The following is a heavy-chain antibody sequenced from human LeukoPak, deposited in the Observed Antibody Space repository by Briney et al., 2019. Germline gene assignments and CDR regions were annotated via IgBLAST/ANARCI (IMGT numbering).Heavy chain of an antibody. CDR1: GFTGSSNY. D-gene: IGHD2-2*01. J-gene: IGHJ4*02. CDR3: AKDFFTQGDNVYQPSY. Sequence: GGSLRLSCAASGFTGSSNYMSLVRKSPGTGLNWVSSISSSGTYIYYSDSVEGRFTVSRDNAKNSLYLQMSSLRAEDTAVYYCAKDFFTQGDNVYQPSYWGQGTLVTVSS. CDR2: ISSSGTYI. V-gene: IGHV3-21*01.